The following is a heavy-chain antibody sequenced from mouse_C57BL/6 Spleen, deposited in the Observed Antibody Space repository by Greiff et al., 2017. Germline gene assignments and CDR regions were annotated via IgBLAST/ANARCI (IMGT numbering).Heavy chain of an antibody. Sequence: QVHVKQSGAELVRPGASVTLSCKASGYTFTDYEMHWVKQTPVHGLEWIGAIDPETGGTAYNQKFKGKAILTADKSSSTAYMELRSLTSEDSAVYYCTRGYYYGSRSYAMDYWGQGTSGTVSS. V-gene: IGHV1-15*01. CDR3: TRGYYYGSRSYAMDY. CDR1: GYTFTDYE. J-gene: IGHJ4*01. D-gene: IGHD1-1*01. CDR2: IDPETGGT.